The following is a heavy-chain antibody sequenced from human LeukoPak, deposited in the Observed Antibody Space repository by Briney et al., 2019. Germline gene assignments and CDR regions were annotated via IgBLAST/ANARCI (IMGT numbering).Heavy chain of an antibody. D-gene: IGHD3-22*01. V-gene: IGHV1-69*01. Sequence: GASVTVSCKASGGTFSSYAISWVRQAPGQGLEWMGGIIPIFGTANYAQKFQGRVTITADESTSTAYMELSSLRSEDTAVYYCARTYYYDSSGYYDDFDYWGQGTLVTVSS. CDR2: IIPIFGTA. CDR3: ARTYYYDSSGYYDDFDY. CDR1: GGTFSSYA. J-gene: IGHJ4*02.